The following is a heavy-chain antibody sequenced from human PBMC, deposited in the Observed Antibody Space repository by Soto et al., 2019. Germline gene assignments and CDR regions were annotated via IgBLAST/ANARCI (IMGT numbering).Heavy chain of an antibody. D-gene: IGHD3-3*01. Sequence: LRLSCAASGFTFSAYAMTWVRQAPGKGLEWVSSIGGRGGSTYTADSVKGRFTISRDDSQNTVYLQMDSLRTDDTAIYHCAKQGDYDFWSPSNNWFDPWGLGTLVTVSS. J-gene: IGHJ5*02. CDR2: IGGRGGST. CDR3: AKQGDYDFWSPSNNWFDP. CDR1: GFTFSAYA. V-gene: IGHV3-23*01.